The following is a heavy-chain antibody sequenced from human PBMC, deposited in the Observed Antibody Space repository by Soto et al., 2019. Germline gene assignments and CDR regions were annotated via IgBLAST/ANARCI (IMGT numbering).Heavy chain of an antibody. Sequence: QLQLQESGPGLVKPSETLSLTCTVSGGSISSSSYYWGWIRQPPGKGLEWIGSIYYSGSTYYNPSLKSRVTISVDTSKNQFSLKLSSVTAADTAVYYCARLPHPPIMITFGGVIVKGAFDIWGQGTMVTVSS. CDR3: ARLPHPPIMITFGGVIVKGAFDI. CDR1: GGSISSSSYY. D-gene: IGHD3-16*02. CDR2: IYYSGST. J-gene: IGHJ3*02. V-gene: IGHV4-39*01.